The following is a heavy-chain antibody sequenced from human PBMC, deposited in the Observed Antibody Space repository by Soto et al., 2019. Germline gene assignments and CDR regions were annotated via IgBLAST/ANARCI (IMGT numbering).Heavy chain of an antibody. V-gene: IGHV4-59*12. CDR2: IDYSEST. D-gene: IGHD3-10*01. CDR1: GGSITTYY. Sequence: PSETLSLTCTVSGGSITTYYWSWIRQPPGKALEWIGYIDYSESTNYNPSLKSRVTISVDTSKNQFSLKLSSVTAADTAVYYCARSFGEDNWFDPWGQGTLVTVSS. CDR3: ARSFGEDNWFDP. J-gene: IGHJ5*02.